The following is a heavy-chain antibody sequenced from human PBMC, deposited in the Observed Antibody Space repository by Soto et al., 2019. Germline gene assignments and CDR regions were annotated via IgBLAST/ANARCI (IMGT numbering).Heavy chain of an antibody. D-gene: IGHD3-22*01. CDR3: AKVGVITTKYCGMDV. Sequence: GGSLRLSCAASGFTFSSYGMHWVRQAPGKGLEWVAVISYDGSNKYYADSVKGRFTISRDNSKNTLYLQMNSLRAEDTAVYYCAKVGVITTKYCGMDVWDQGTTVTVSS. J-gene: IGHJ6*02. CDR2: ISYDGSNK. CDR1: GFTFSSYG. V-gene: IGHV3-30*18.